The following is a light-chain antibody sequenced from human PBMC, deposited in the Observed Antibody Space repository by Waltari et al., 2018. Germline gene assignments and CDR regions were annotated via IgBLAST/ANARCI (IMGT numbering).Light chain of an antibody. Sequence: ETVMTQSPSTLSLSPGDRATLSCRASKSVSTNLAWYQKKPGQAPRLLIYGASIRATGIPARFSGRGTGTEFTLTISSLQSEDFAFYYCQQYNNWPPYIFGQGSQLEI. V-gene: IGKV3-15*01. CDR3: QQYNNWPPYI. CDR2: GAS. CDR1: KSVSTN. J-gene: IGKJ2*01.